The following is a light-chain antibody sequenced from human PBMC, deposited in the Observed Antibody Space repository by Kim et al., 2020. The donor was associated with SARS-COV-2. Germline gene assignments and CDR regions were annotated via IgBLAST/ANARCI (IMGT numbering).Light chain of an antibody. V-gene: IGLV10-54*04. J-gene: IGLJ3*02. CDR1: ANKVGNRG. CDR3: SAWDSSLSAWV. Sequence: QTATLTCTGNANKVGNRGAAWLQQFQGHPPRFLSYRDNTRPSGISQRFSASRSGTTASLTITGVQPEDEADYCCSAWDSSLSAWVFGGGTQLTVL. CDR2: RDN.